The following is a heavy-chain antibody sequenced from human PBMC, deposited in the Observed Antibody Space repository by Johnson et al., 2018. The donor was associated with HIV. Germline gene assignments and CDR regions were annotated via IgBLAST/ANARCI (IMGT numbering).Heavy chain of an antibody. CDR3: ARVQIISGFNWHYYESSIDAVDI. CDR2: IWYDGTNK. Sequence: QVQLVESGGGVVQPGRSLRLSCAASGFTFRRYWMSWVRQAPGKGLEWVAVIWYDGTNKYYADSVKGRFTISRDNAKNSLYLQMNSLRAEDTAVYYCARVQIISGFNWHYYESSIDAVDIWGQGTMVTVSS. D-gene: IGHD3-22*01. J-gene: IGHJ3*02. CDR1: GFTFRRYW. V-gene: IGHV3-33*01.